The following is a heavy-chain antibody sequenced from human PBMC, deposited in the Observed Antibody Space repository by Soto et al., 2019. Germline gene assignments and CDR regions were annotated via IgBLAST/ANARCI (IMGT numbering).Heavy chain of an antibody. J-gene: IGHJ4*02. D-gene: IGHD3-10*01. CDR1: GDTFNFYS. CDR3: AYSYGSGYRAFDY. Sequence: QVQLVQSGAEVKRPGSSVKVSCKASGDTFNFYSINWVRQAPGLGLAWMGRVNPIVSMSNYAQKFQGRVPMTADKSTSTAYMELSSLRSEDTAIYYCAYSYGSGYRAFDYWGQGTLVTVSS. V-gene: IGHV1-69*02. CDR2: VNPIVSMS.